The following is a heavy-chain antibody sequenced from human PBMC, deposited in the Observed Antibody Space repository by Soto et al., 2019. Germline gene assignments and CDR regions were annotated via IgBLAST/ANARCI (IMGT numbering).Heavy chain of an antibody. CDR3: ARSRRGAYSSGWYSLSGYYNYGIDV. V-gene: IGHV1-2*06. Sequence: ASVKVSCKASGYIFTDYYMHWVRQAPGQELGWMGRINPNSGGTNYAQKFQGRVTMTRDTSISTAYTELSSLRSEDTATYYCARSRRGAYSSGWYSLSGYYNYGIDVWGQGTTVTVS. CDR1: GYIFTDYY. J-gene: IGHJ6*02. D-gene: IGHD6-19*01. CDR2: INPNSGGT.